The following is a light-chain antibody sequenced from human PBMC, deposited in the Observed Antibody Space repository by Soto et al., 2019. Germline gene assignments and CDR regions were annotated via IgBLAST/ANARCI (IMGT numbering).Light chain of an antibody. CDR1: SSNMGSYT. CDR3: AAWDDSLNGYV. J-gene: IGLJ1*01. CDR2: SNS. V-gene: IGLV1-44*01. Sequence: QSVLIQPPSASGTPGQRVTVSCSGGSSNMGSYTVNWYQQLPGAAPKLLIYSNSQRPSGVPDRFSASKSGTSASLAISGLQSEDEAEYYCAAWDDSLNGYVFGPGTKLTVL.